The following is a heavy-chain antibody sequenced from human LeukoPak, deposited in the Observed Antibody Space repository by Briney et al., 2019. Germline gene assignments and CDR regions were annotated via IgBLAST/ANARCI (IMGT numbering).Heavy chain of an antibody. D-gene: IGHD6-19*01. J-gene: IGHJ4*02. Sequence: GESLQISCKGSGFTFTKYWIGWVRQMPGKGLEWMGIMYLGDSETRYSPSFQGQVTISADKSISTVFLQWSSLKASDTAMYYCVRHEGSISGWPFDYWGQGTLVTVSS. CDR1: GFTFTKYW. CDR2: MYLGDSET. CDR3: VRHEGSISGWPFDY. V-gene: IGHV5-51*01.